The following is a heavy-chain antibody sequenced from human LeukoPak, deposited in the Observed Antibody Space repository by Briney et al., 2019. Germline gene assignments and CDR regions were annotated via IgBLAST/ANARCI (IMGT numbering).Heavy chain of an antibody. CDR3: AKGYGWDASYYYYYMDV. D-gene: IGHD2-8*02. CDR1: GVTFSSYG. V-gene: IGHV3-30*02. CDR2: IRDDGSNK. Sequence: PGGSLRLSCAASGVTFSSYGIHWGRQAPGNGLEWVAFIRDDGSNKYYADSVKGRFTISRDNSKNTLYLQMNSPRAEDTAVYYCAKGYGWDASYYYYYMDVWGKATTVTISS. J-gene: IGHJ6*03.